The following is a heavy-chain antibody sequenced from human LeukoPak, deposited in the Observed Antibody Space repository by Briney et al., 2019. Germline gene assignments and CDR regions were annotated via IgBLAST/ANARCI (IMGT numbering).Heavy chain of an antibody. V-gene: IGHV3-53*04. CDR3: TRAVGHAGGFFDS. J-gene: IGHJ4*02. D-gene: IGHD3-16*01. CDR2: IYSVGST. Sequence: GGSLRLPRAVSGFTVSRQFMSWVRRVPGKGLEWVATIYSVGSTHYADSVRGRFTISRTNSNNTRDLEMNSLRPDDTAVYFCTRAVGHAGGFFDSWGQGVLITVSS. CDR1: GFTVSRQF.